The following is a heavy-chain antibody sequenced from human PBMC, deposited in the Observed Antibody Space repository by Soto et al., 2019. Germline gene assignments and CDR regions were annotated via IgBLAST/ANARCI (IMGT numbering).Heavy chain of an antibody. Sequence: PVGSLRLSCAASGFTFSSYGMHWVRQAPGKGLEWVAVISYDGSNKYYADSVKGRFTISRDNSKNTLYLQMNSLRAEDTAVYYCARDPRLQIDPALEVCGQGTTVTVSS. J-gene: IGHJ6*02. CDR3: ARDPRLQIDPALEV. CDR2: ISYDGSNK. V-gene: IGHV3-30*03. CDR1: GFTFSSYG.